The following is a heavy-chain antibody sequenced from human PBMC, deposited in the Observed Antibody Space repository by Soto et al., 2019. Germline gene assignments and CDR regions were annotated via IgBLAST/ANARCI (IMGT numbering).Heavy chain of an antibody. Sequence: SETLSLTCAFYGGSFSGYYWSLIRQPPGKGLEWIGEINHSGSTNYNPSLKSRVTISVDTSKNQFSLKLSSVTAADTAVYYCARDVDASRVFDYWGQGTLVTVSS. V-gene: IGHV4-34*01. J-gene: IGHJ4*02. CDR2: INHSGST. D-gene: IGHD5-12*01. CDR1: GGSFSGYY. CDR3: ARDVDASRVFDY.